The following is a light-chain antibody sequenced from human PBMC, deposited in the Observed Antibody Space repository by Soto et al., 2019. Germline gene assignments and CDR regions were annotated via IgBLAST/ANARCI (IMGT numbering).Light chain of an antibody. CDR2: AAS. V-gene: IGKV1-39*01. CDR3: QQTYSAPL. J-gene: IGKJ4*01. CDR1: QSISIH. Sequence: DIKMTQSPSSMSASIGDRVTITCRASQSISIHLNWYQQKAGKAPALLIYAASNLQSGVPSRFSGSGSGRDFTLTISSLQPDDFATYYCQQTYSAPLFGGGTSVELK.